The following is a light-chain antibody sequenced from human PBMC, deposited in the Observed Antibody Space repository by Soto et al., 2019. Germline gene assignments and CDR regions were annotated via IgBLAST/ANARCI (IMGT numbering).Light chain of an antibody. Sequence: QSALTQPASVSGSPGQSITISCTGTSSDVGGYNYVSWYQQHPGKAPKLMIYEVSNRPSGVSNRLSGSKSGNTASLTISGLQAEDEADYYCSSYTSSSTLYVFGTGTKVTVL. J-gene: IGLJ1*01. V-gene: IGLV2-14*01. CDR2: EVS. CDR3: SSYTSSSTLYV. CDR1: SSDVGGYNY.